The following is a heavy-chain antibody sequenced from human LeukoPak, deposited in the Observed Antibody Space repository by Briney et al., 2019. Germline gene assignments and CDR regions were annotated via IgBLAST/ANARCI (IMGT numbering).Heavy chain of an antibody. D-gene: IGHD6-13*01. CDR2: IYHSGST. V-gene: IGHV4-39*07. Sequence: SETLSLTCTVSGGSISSGTYYWGWIRQPPGKGLEWIGSIYHSGSTYYNPSLKTRITISVDTSKNQFSLKLTSVTAADTAAYYCARVRAAAIPYYFDYWGQGTLVTVSS. J-gene: IGHJ4*02. CDR1: GGSISSGTYY. CDR3: ARVRAAAIPYYFDY.